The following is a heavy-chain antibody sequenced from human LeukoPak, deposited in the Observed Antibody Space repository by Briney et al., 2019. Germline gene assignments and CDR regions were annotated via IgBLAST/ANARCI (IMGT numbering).Heavy chain of an antibody. D-gene: IGHD4-17*01. J-gene: IGHJ4*02. CDR1: GFTFSSYA. Sequence: GGSLRLSCAASGFTFSSYAMSWVRQAPGKGLEWVSAINGSGGSTYYADSVKGRFTISRDNSKNTLYLQMNSLRAEDTAVYYCAKAGCHTVSGDFCPLDYWGQGTLVTVSS. CDR2: INGSGGST. CDR3: AKAGCHTVSGDFCPLDY. V-gene: IGHV3-23*01.